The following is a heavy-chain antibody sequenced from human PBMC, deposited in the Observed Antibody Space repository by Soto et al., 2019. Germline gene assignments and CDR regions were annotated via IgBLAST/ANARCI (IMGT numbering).Heavy chain of an antibody. Sequence: RASVKVSCKASGYTFTGYYMHWVRQAPGQGLEWMGWINPNSGGTNYAQKFQGRVTMTRDTSISTAYMELSRLRSDDTAVYYCARVFFGIAARPNWFDPWGQGTLVTVSS. CDR1: GYTFTGYY. CDR2: INPNSGGT. J-gene: IGHJ5*02. CDR3: ARVFFGIAARPNWFDP. D-gene: IGHD6-6*01. V-gene: IGHV1-2*02.